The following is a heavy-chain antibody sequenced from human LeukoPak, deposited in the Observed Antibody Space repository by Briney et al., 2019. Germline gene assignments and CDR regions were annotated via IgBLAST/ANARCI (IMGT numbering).Heavy chain of an antibody. J-gene: IGHJ6*02. V-gene: IGHV3-7*01. Sequence: GGSLRLSCAASGFTFSSYWMSWVRQTPGKGLEWVANIKQDGSEKYYVDSVKGRFTISRDNAKNSLYLQMNSLRAEDTAVYYCARGRGSSLSYCYYGLDVWGRGTTVTVSS. CDR3: ARGRGSSLSYCYYGLDV. CDR1: GFTFSSYW. CDR2: IKQDGSEK. D-gene: IGHD6-6*01.